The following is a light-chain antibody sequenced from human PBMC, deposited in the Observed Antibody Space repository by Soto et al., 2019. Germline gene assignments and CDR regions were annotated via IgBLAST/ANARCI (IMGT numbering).Light chain of an antibody. CDR2: DAS. Sequence: EMVLTQSPATLSLSPGERATLSCRASQSVSSYLAWYQQRPGQAPRLLIFDASNRAPGIPARFSGSGSGTDFTLTISSLEPEDFAVYYCQQYNNWPPWTFGQGTKVDIK. CDR3: QQYNNWPPWT. CDR1: QSVSSY. J-gene: IGKJ1*01. V-gene: IGKV3-11*01.